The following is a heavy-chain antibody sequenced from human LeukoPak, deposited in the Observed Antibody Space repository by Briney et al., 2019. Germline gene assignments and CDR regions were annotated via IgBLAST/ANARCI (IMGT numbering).Heavy chain of an antibody. CDR2: INPSSGST. D-gene: IGHD6-13*01. J-gene: IGHJ4*02. CDR3: ARTYSSSWSYCDS. CDR1: GSTFTRYY. Sequence: ASVKVSCMASGSTFTRYYIHWVRQAPGQGLDWMGMINPSSGSTRFAQMFQDRVTMARDTSTSAVYMELSSLTSEDTAMYYCARTYSSSWSYCDSWGQGTLVTVSS. V-gene: IGHV1-46*01.